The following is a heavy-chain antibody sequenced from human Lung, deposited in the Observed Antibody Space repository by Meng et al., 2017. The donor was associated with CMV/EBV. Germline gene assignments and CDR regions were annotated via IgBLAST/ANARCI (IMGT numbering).Heavy chain of an antibody. CDR1: GFTFSSYA. Sequence: ESXKISXAASGFTFSSYAMNWVRQAPGKGLEWVSSISSSSTFKHYADSMKGRFTISRDNTKNSLYLQMSGLRAEDTALYYCARDLLGTRDCFDSWGQGTLVXVSS. D-gene: IGHD7-27*01. CDR3: ARDLLGTRDCFDS. J-gene: IGHJ4*02. V-gene: IGHV3-21*01. CDR2: ISSSSTFK.